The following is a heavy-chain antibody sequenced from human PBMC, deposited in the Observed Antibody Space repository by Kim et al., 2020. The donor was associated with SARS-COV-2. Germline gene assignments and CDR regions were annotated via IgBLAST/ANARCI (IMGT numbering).Heavy chain of an antibody. J-gene: IGHJ6*02. CDR3: ARDGKRCSSTSRPRDV. V-gene: IGHV3-30*07. Sequence: SVKGRFTISRDNSKNTLYLQMNSLRAEDTAVYYCARDGKRCSSTSRPRDVWGQGTTVTVSS. D-gene: IGHD2-2*01.